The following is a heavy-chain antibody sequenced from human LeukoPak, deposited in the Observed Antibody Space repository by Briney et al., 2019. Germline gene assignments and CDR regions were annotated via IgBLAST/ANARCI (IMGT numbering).Heavy chain of an antibody. CDR2: ISSSSSYI. J-gene: IGHJ4*02. Sequence: GGSLRHSCAASGFTFSDYYMIWIRQAPGKGLEWVTSISSSSSYIYYADSVKGRFTISRDNAKNSLYLQMNSLRAEDTAVYYCARDLSRFGEPDYWGQRTLVTVSS. V-gene: IGHV3-11*06. D-gene: IGHD3-10*01. CDR1: GFTFSDYY. CDR3: ARDLSRFGEPDY.